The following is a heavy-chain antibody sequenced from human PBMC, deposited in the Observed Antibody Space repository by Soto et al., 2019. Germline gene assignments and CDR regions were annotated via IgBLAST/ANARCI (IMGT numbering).Heavy chain of an antibody. J-gene: IGHJ4*02. CDR3: ARASAYSTPWSFDN. V-gene: IGHV1-18*01. Sequence: QVQLVQSGAEVKKPGAPVRVSCKASGYTFSRYGISWVRQAPGQGLEWMGWISGFNGNTKESEKLQGRVTLITDTAANTAHMELRGLRSDDTAVYYCARASAYSTPWSFDNWGQGTLVTVSS. D-gene: IGHD6-13*01. CDR2: ISGFNGNT. CDR1: GYTFSRYG.